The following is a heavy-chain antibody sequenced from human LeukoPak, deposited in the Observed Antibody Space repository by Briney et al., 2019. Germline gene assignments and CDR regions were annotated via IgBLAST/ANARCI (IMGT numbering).Heavy chain of an antibody. CDR1: GFSFSSDI. CDR3: AKDRSGSLDY. J-gene: IGHJ4*02. V-gene: IGHV3-74*01. D-gene: IGHD1-26*01. CDR2: INSDGRST. Sequence: GGSLRLSCAASGFSFSSDIMHWVRQAPGKGLVWVSHINSDGRSTRYADSVKGRFTISRDNAKNTLYLQMNSLRAEDTAVYYCAKDRSGSLDYWGQGTLVTVSS.